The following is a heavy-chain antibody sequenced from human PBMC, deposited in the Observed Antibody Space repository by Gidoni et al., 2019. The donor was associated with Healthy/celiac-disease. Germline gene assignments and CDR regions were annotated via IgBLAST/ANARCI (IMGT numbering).Heavy chain of an antibody. V-gene: IGHV3-30-3*01. CDR3: ARDGYCSSTSCAFDY. J-gene: IGHJ4*02. CDR2: ISYDGSNK. D-gene: IGHD2-2*01. Sequence: QVQLVESGGGVVQPGRSLRLSCAASGFTFSSYAMHWVRQAPGKGLEWVAVISYDGSNKYYADSVKGRFTISRDNSKNTLYLQMNSLRAEDTAVYYCARDGYCSSTSCAFDYWGQGTLVTVSS. CDR1: GFTFSSYA.